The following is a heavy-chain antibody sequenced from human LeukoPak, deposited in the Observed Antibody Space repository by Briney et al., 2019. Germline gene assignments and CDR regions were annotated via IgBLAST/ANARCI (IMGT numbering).Heavy chain of an antibody. D-gene: IGHD7-27*01. V-gene: IGHV1-8*01. CDR1: GYTFTNYD. CDR3: ASNPPRTGDFNS. CDR2: MSPNNGNT. Sequence: GASVKVSCKTSGYTFTNYDINWVRQATGQGLEWLGWMSPNNGNTGYAQKSQGRATMTRDTSINTAYMELSSLRSEDTAVYYCASNPPRTGDFNSWGQGALVTVSS. J-gene: IGHJ4*02.